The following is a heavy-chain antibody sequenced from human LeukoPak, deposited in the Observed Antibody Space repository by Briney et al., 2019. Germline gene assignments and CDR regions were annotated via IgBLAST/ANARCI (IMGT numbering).Heavy chain of an antibody. J-gene: IGHJ3*02. CDR3: ARGWISSNRDAFDI. CDR1: GFTVSSNY. Sequence: PGGSLRLSCAASGFTVSSNYMSWVRQAPGQGLEWVSILYGGGSTYYADSVKGRFTISRDNSKNTVYLQMNSLRAEDTAVYYCARGWISSNRDAFDIWGQGTMVIVSS. V-gene: IGHV3-66*01. CDR2: LYGGGST. D-gene: IGHD5-12*01.